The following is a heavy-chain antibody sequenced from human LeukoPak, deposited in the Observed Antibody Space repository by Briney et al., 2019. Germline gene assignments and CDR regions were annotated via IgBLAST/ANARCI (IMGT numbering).Heavy chain of an antibody. CDR2: ISAYNGNT. CDR1: GYTFISYG. J-gene: IGHJ4*02. Sequence: ASVKVSCKASGYTFISYGINWVRQAPGQGLEWMGWISAYNGNTNYAQKFKGRGTMTTDTSRSTAYMELWSLRSDDTAVYYCARDFASGSYSGDYWGQGTLVTVSS. V-gene: IGHV1-18*01. CDR3: ARDFASGSYSGDY. D-gene: IGHD6-19*01.